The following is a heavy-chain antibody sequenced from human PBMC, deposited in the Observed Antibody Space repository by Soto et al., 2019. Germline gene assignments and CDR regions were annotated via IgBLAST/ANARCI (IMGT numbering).Heavy chain of an antibody. J-gene: IGHJ3*02. V-gene: IGHV3-21*04. CDR2: ISGSSDYI. CDR1: GFTFSSYS. D-gene: IGHD2-8*01. CDR3: ARDGSLMVYAPGGFDI. Sequence: PGGSLRLSCAASGFTFSSYSMNWVRQAPGKGLEWVSSISGSSDYIYYADAVKGRFTISRDNAKNSLYLQMNSLRAEDTAVYYCARDGSLMVYAPGGFDIWGQGTKVTVSS.